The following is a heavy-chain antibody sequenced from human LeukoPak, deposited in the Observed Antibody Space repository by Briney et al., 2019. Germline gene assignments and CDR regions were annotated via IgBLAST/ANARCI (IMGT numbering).Heavy chain of an antibody. D-gene: IGHD2-21*01. V-gene: IGHV3-21*05. Sequence: GGSLRLSCAASGFTFSRYAMSWVRQAPGKGLEWVSYINTDSSDIHYADSVKGRSTISRGNARNTLYLQLSSLRAEDSAVYYCARDTFHPGLIDSWGQGTLVTVSS. CDR2: INTDSSDI. CDR3: ARDTFHPGLIDS. J-gene: IGHJ4*02. CDR1: GFTFSRYA.